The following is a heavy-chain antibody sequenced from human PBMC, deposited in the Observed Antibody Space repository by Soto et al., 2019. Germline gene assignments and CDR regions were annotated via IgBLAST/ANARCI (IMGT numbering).Heavy chain of an antibody. CDR2: VSWNGSRT. CDR3: VSEEKLLWFGELIPYYYYSGMDL. Sequence: PGGTLRLYCAASVFTFCNSDMNWVRHAPGKGLEWVSGVSWNGSRTHYADSVKGRFIISRDNSRNFLYQQMNSLRPEDMAVHYWVSEEKLLWFGELIPYYYYSGMDLWGQGSTVNVSS. V-gene: IGHV3-35*01. CDR1: VFTFCNSD. D-gene: IGHD3-10*01. J-gene: IGHJ6*02.